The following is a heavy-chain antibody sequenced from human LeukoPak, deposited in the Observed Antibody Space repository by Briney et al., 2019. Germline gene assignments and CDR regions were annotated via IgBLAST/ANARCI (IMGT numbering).Heavy chain of an antibody. CDR2: ISYDGSNK. Sequence: GGSLRLSCAASGFTFSSYAMHWVRQAPGKGLEWVAVISYDGSNKYYADSVKGRFTISRDNSKNTLYLQMNSLRAEDTAVYYCAKASRRITIFGATTLDVWGQGTTVTVSS. CDR3: AKASRRITIFGATTLDV. V-gene: IGHV3-30*04. CDR1: GFTFSSYA. J-gene: IGHJ6*02. D-gene: IGHD3-3*01.